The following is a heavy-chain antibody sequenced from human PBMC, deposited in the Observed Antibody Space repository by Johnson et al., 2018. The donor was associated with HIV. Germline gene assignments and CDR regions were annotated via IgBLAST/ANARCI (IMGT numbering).Heavy chain of an antibody. CDR2: IKQDGSEK. CDR3: ARGGSSWYLRAFDI. V-gene: IGHV3-7*05. CDR1: GFNFGGYW. J-gene: IGHJ3*02. Sequence: VQLVESGGGLVQPGGSLRLSCAASGFNFGGYWMSWVRQAPGKGLEWVANIKQDGSEKYYVDSVKGRFTISRDNAKDSLYLQMNSLRPDDTAVYYCARGGSSWYLRAFDIWGQGTMVTVSS. D-gene: IGHD6-13*01.